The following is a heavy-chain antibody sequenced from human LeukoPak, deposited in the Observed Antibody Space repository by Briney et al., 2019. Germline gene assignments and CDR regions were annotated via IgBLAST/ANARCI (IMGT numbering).Heavy chain of an antibody. CDR1: GFTVSSSY. J-gene: IGHJ4*02. CDR3: ARDGAPDAHCSSSSCAIR. Sequence: GGSLRLSCAASGFTVSSSYMSWVRQAPGKGLEWVSIIYSGGSTYYADSVKGRFTISRDNSKNSLYLQMNSLRAEDTAVYYCARDGAPDAHCSSSSCAIRWGQGTLVTVSS. V-gene: IGHV3-53*01. CDR2: IYSGGST. D-gene: IGHD2-2*01.